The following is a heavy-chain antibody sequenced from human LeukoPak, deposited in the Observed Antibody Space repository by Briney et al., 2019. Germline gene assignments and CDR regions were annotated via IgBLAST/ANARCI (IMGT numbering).Heavy chain of an antibody. J-gene: IGHJ2*01. V-gene: IGHV4-4*09. CDR1: GGSISSYY. CDR2: IYTSGST. Sequence: SETLSLTCTVSGGSISSYYWSWIRQPPGKGLEWIGYIYTSGSTNYNPSLKSRVTISVDTSKNQFSLKLSSVTAADTAVYYCARRDWYFDLWGRGTLVTASS. CDR3: ARRDWYFDL.